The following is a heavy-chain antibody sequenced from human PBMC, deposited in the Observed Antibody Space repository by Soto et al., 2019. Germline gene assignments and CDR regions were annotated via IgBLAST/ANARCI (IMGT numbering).Heavy chain of an antibody. CDR1: GFTFSSYA. V-gene: IGHV3-30-3*01. J-gene: IGHJ6*04. CDR3: ARDIVVVPAAMDV. Sequence: GGSLRLSCAASGFTFSSYAMHWVRQAPGKGLEWVSVISYNRSNKYYADSVKGRFTISRDNAKNTLYLQMNSLRAEDTAVYYCARDIVVVPAAMDVWGKGTTVTVTS. CDR2: ISYNRSNK. D-gene: IGHD2-2*01.